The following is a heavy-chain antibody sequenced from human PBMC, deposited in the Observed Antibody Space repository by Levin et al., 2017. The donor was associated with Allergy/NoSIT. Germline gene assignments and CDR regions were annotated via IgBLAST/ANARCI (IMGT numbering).Heavy chain of an antibody. CDR3: ARGGSTVSHPFFYSPMDV. V-gene: IGHV1-46*01. Sequence: PGGSLRLSCKAPGATFSDYFMQWVRQAPGQGLEWVGIINPSGGTTKYAQKFQDRLTMTLDTSAGIVYLELSSLRSDDTAMYYCARGGSTVSHPFFYSPMDVWGQGTTVIVSS. D-gene: IGHD3-16*01. J-gene: IGHJ6*02. CDR1: GATFSDYF. CDR2: INPSGGTT.